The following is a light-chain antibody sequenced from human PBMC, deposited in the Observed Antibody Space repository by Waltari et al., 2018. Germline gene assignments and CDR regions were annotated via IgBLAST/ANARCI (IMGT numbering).Light chain of an antibody. V-gene: IGLV3-21*02. CDR2: EFN. J-gene: IGLJ3*02. Sequence: SYVLTQPPSVSLAPGQTARITGGGHNIGRKSVQWSHQKLGQGSVLCVYEFNDRPSGSPERFFCSNSGNTATLTISRVGAGDEADYYCQVWDSSSDHRWVFGGGTKLTVL. CDR1: NIGRKS. CDR3: QVWDSSSDHRWV.